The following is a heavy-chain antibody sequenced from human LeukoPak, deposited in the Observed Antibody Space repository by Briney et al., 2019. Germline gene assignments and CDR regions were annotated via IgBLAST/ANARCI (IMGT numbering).Heavy chain of an antibody. D-gene: IGHD3-10*01. Sequence: SVKLSCKASGGTFSSYTISWVRQAPGQGLEWMGRIIPILGIANYAQKFQGRVTITADKSTSTAYMELSSLRSEDTAVYYCARDAPVTPILYYYYSYYLDVWGERTTVTVSS. CDR1: GGTFSSYT. V-gene: IGHV1-69*04. CDR2: IIPILGIA. J-gene: IGHJ6*03. CDR3: ARDAPVTPILYYYYSYYLDV.